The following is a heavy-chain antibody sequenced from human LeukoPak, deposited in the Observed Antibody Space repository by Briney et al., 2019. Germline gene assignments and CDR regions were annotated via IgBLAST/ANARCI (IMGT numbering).Heavy chain of an antibody. CDR3: AREGMSCSSTTCFFDY. CDR1: GFTFSSYW. D-gene: IGHD2-2*01. V-gene: IGHV3-74*01. CDR2: IKSDGSRT. J-gene: IGHJ4*02. Sequence: TGGSLRLSCGASGFTFSSYWMHWVRQAPGKGLVWVSRIKSDGSRTYYADSVKGRFIISRDNAKNTLYLQMSSLRAEDTAVYYCAREGMSCSSTTCFFDYWGQGTLVTVSS.